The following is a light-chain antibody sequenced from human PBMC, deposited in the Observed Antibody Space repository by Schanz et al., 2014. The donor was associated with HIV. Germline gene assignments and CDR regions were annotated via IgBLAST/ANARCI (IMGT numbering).Light chain of an antibody. J-gene: IGLJ2*01. Sequence: QSVLTQPPSASGTPGQRVTISCSGSSSDIGSNTVNWYQQLPGTAPKLLIYSNDQRPPGVPARFSGSKSGTSAPLTVSGLQAEDEADYYCVSYTGTNNPVFGGGTKLTVL. CDR3: VSYTGTNNPV. CDR1: SSDIGSNT. V-gene: IGLV1-44*01. CDR2: SND.